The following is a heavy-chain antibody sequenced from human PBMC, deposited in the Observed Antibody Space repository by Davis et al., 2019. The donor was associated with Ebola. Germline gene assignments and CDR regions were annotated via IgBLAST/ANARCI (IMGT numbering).Heavy chain of an antibody. CDR1: GGSISSYY. J-gene: IGHJ2*01. CDR3: ARDSRYFDL. V-gene: IGHV4-59*01. CDR2: IYYSGST. Sequence: SETLSLTCTVSGGSISSYYWSWIRQPPGKGLEWFGYIYYSGSTNYNPSLKSRVTISVDTSKNQFSLKLSSVTAADTAVYYCARDSRYFDLWGRGTLVTVSS.